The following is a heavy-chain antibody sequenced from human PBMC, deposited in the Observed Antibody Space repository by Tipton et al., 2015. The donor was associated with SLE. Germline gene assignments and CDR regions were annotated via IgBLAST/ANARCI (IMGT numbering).Heavy chain of an antibody. CDR3: ARCDYNNWDDY. Sequence: LRLSCTVSGDSINSDDYLWTWIRQHPGKGLEWIGYISYRGSAYYTPSLKSRLALSVDTSKNQFSLRLSSVTAADTAMYFCARCDYNNWDDYWGQGTLVTVS. CDR2: ISYRGSA. J-gene: IGHJ4*02. CDR1: GDSINSDDYL. V-gene: IGHV4-31*02. D-gene: IGHD4-11*01.